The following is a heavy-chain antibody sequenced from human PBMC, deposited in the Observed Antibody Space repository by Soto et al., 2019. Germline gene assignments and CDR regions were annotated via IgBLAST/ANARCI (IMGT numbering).Heavy chain of an antibody. V-gene: IGHV4-59*01. CDR1: GGSISSYY. CDR3: ARVSSLPTYYFDY. J-gene: IGHJ4*02. Sequence: QVQLQESGPGLVKPSETLSLTCTVSGGSISSYYWSWIRQPPGKGLEWIGYIYYSGSTNYNPSLKSRVTISEETPKNHFSLKLSSVTAADTAVYYCARVSSLPTYYFDYWGQGTLVTVSS. D-gene: IGHD3-16*02. CDR2: IYYSGST.